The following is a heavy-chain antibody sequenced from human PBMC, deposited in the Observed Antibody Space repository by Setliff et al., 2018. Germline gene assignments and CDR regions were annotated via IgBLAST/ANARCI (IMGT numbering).Heavy chain of an antibody. CDR3: AKDTHYGSGSYGGFDY. Sequence: AGGSLRLSCAASGFTFSSYSMNWVRQAPGKGLEWVSSISSSSSYIYYADSVKGRFTISRDNAKNSLYLQMNSLRAEDTAVYYCAKDTHYGSGSYGGFDYWGQGSLVTVSS. CDR2: ISSSSSYI. CDR1: GFTFSSYS. D-gene: IGHD3-10*01. J-gene: IGHJ4*02. V-gene: IGHV3-21*01.